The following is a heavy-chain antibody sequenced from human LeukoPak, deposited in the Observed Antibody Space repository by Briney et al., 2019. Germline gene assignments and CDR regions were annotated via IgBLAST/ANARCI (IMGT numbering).Heavy chain of an antibody. D-gene: IGHD3-10*02. J-gene: IGHJ4*02. CDR3: ARGGELFGESRSPFDY. V-gene: IGHV4-34*01. CDR2: INHSGST. CDR1: GGPFSGYY. Sequence: SETLSLTCAVYGGPFSGYYWRWLRQPPGKGLEWIGEINHSGSTNYNPSLKSRVTIPVEPSKNQCYLKLSSVTAADTAVYYCARGGELFGESRSPFDYWGQGTLVTVSS.